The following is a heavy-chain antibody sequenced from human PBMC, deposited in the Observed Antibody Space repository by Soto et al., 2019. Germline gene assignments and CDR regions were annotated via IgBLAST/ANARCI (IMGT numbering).Heavy chain of an antibody. V-gene: IGHV1-2*02. D-gene: IGHD5-12*01. CDR1: GYTFTGYY. CDR3: ARARWLRSTFDY. CDR2: INPNSGGT. Sequence: ASVKVSCKASGYTFTGYYMHWVRQAPGQGLEWMGWINPNSGGTNYAQKFQGRVTMTRDTSISTAYMELGRLRSDDTAVYYCARARWLRSTFDYWGQGTLVTVSS. J-gene: IGHJ4*02.